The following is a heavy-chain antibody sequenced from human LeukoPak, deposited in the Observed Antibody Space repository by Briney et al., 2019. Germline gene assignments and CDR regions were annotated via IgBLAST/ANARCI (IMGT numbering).Heavy chain of an antibody. Sequence: RTGGSLRLSCAASGFTFSSYGMHWVRQAPGKGLEWVAFIRYDGSNKYYADSVKGRFTISRDNSKNTLYLQMNSLRAEDTAVYYCTTDADRIVGATVGYWGQGTLVTVSS. CDR3: TTDADRIVGATVGY. CDR2: IRYDGSNK. D-gene: IGHD1-26*01. J-gene: IGHJ4*02. CDR1: GFTFSSYG. V-gene: IGHV3-30*02.